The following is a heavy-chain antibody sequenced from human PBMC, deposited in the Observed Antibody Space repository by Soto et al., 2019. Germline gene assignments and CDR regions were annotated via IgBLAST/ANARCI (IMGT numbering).Heavy chain of an antibody. CDR3: AGQNWQGPDY. CDR2: ISTDGSST. J-gene: IGHJ4*02. V-gene: IGHV3-74*01. CDR1: GFSFSAYY. D-gene: IGHD1-1*01. Sequence: GGSLRLSCAASGFSFSAYYMHWVRQAPGRGPVWVSRISTDGSSTDYAGSVRGRFTISRDNAKSTLYLQLNSPTAADTAAYYCAGQNWQGPDYWGQGTLVTVSS.